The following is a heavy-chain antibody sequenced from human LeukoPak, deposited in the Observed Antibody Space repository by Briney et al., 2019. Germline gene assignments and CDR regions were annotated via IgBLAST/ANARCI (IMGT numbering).Heavy chain of an antibody. CDR2: ISYDGSNK. CDR3: ARDPDAVAGTRGAYYYYGMDV. V-gene: IGHV3-30-3*01. J-gene: IGHJ6*02. D-gene: IGHD6-19*01. CDR1: GVTFSSYA. Sequence: GGSLRLSCAASGVTFSSYAMHWVRQAPGKGLEWVTVISYDGSNKYYADSVKGRFTISRDNSKNTLYLQMNSLRAEDTAVYYCARDPDAVAGTRGAYYYYGMDVWGQGTTVTVSS.